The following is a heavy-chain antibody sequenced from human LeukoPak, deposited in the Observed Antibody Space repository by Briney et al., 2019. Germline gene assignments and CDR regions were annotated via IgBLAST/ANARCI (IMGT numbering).Heavy chain of an antibody. CDR3: ASPYAHSGSYGYDAFDI. CDR1: GFTFSDYY. Sequence: GGSLRLSCAASGFTFSDYYMGWIRQAPGKGLEWISYISSSGSTIYYAESMKGRFTISRDNDKSSLYLHMDSLRAEDTAVYYCASPYAHSGSYGYDAFDIWGQGTMVTVSS. D-gene: IGHD1-26*01. J-gene: IGHJ3*02. V-gene: IGHV3-11*04. CDR2: ISSSGSTI.